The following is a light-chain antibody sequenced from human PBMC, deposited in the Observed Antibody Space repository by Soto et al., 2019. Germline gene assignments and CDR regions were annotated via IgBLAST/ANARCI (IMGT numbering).Light chain of an antibody. Sequence: ETLMTQSPATLSLSPGERATLSGMASQSVGTFFAWYQQKPGQAPRLLIYDASNRATGIPARFSGSGSGTDFTLTISRLEPEDFAVYYCQQYTTSSWTFGQGTKVDIK. V-gene: IGKV3-11*01. CDR2: DAS. CDR1: QSVGTF. J-gene: IGKJ1*01. CDR3: QQYTTSSWT.